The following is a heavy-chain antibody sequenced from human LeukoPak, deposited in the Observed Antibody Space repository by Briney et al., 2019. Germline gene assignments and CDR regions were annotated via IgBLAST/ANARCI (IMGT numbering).Heavy chain of an antibody. CDR3: ARGIIGYYDFWSGYLTASWFDP. V-gene: IGHV4-34*01. Sequence: SETLSLTCTVSGGSISSYYWSWIRQPPGKGLEWIGEINHSGSTNYNPSLKSRVTISVGTSKNQFSLKLSSVTAADTAVYYCARGIIGYYDFWSGYLTASWFDPWGQGTLVTVSS. CDR2: INHSGST. J-gene: IGHJ5*02. CDR1: GGSISSYY. D-gene: IGHD3-3*01.